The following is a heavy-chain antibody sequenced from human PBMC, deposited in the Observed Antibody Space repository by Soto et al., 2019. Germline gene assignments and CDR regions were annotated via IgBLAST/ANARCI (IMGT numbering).Heavy chain of an antibody. CDR1: GGSISNPDYS. CDR2: IFYNVDT. D-gene: IGHD4-4*01. J-gene: IGHJ4*02. Sequence: SETLSLTCTVSGGSISNPDYSCNWIRQPPGKGLELIVSIFYNVDTSYNPSLKSRLNISVATYKNQFSLSLRSVTASDTAVYFSAREGRLQSLDYWGQGTVVNVSS. CDR3: AREGRLQSLDY. V-gene: IGHV4-30-4*01.